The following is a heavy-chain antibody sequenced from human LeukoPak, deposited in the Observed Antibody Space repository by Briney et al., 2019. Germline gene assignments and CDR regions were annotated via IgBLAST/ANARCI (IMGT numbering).Heavy chain of an antibody. CDR1: GFTFSDYY. D-gene: IGHD2-2*01. Sequence: GWSLRLSCAASGFTFSDYYMSWIRQAPGKGLEWVSYISSSSSSYTNYADSVKGRFTISRDNAKNSLYLQMNSLRAEDTAVYYCARVRGRVVPAATEWGFDYWGQGTLVTVSS. CDR2: ISSSSSSYT. CDR3: ARVRGRVVPAATEWGFDY. J-gene: IGHJ4*02. V-gene: IGHV3-11*05.